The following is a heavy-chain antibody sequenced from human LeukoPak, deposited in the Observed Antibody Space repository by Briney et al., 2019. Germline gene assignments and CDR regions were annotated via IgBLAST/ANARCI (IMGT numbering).Heavy chain of an antibody. V-gene: IGHV3-23*01. CDR2: ISGSGGST. J-gene: IGHJ5*02. Sequence: GGSLRLSCAASGFTFSSYAMSWVRQAPGKGLEWVSAISGSGGSTYYADSVKGRFTISRDNSKNTLYLQMNSLRAEDTAVYYCAKAHRYCSGGSCYSGGWFDPWGQGTLVTVSS. CDR3: AKAHRYCSGGSCYSGGWFDP. CDR1: GFTFSSYA. D-gene: IGHD2-15*01.